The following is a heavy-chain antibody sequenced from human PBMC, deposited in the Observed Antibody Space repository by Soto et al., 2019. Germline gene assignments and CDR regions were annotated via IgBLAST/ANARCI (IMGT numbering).Heavy chain of an antibody. D-gene: IGHD6-19*01. Sequence: SETLSLTCTVSGGTTSHYWWSWIRQPPGKGLESIGYIYYTGSTHYNPSLESRVAISVGTSKNQFSLKLSSVTAADTAVYYCARGSSGWHAPLDYWGQGSLVTVSS. J-gene: IGHJ4*02. CDR3: ARGSSGWHAPLDY. CDR1: GGTTSHYW. V-gene: IGHV4-59*12. CDR2: IYYTGST.